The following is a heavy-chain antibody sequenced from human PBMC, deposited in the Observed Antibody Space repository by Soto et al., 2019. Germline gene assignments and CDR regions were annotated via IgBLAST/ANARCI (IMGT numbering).Heavy chain of an antibody. CDR3: ATLLGSHQHYYFGIDV. CDR2: IYYSGGT. CDR1: GYSMTSGVYD. Sequence: TLSLACTVSGYSMTSGVYDWSWSRHLQGKGLEWIGYIYYSGGTQFNPSLKSRVSMSVDTSKNQFSLRLSSVTAADTAVYYCATLLGSHQHYYFGIDVWGQGTTVT. D-gene: IGHD2-2*01. J-gene: IGHJ6*02. V-gene: IGHV4-31*03.